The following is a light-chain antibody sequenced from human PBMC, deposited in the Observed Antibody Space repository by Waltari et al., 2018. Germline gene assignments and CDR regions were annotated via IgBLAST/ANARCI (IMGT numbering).Light chain of an antibody. Sequence: QSALTQPASVSGSRGPPSTIACTGTSRDGGGYNYVSGYQQHPGKAPKVIIYDVSKRPSGVSNRFSGSKSGNTASLTISGLQAEDEAYYYCCSYAGSSTLVFGGGTKLTVL. CDR2: DVS. J-gene: IGLJ2*01. V-gene: IGLV2-23*02. CDR3: CSYAGSSTLV. CDR1: SRDGGGYNY.